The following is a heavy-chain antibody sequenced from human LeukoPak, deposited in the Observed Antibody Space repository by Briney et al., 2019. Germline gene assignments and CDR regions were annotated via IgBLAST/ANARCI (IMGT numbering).Heavy chain of an antibody. Sequence: GGSLRLSCAASGFTFSSYAMHWVRQAPGKGLEWVAVISYDGSNKYYADFVKGRFTISRDDSKNTLYLQMNSLRAEDTAVYYCARDLHPQWWELPDYWGQGTLVTVSS. D-gene: IGHD1-26*01. CDR3: ARDLHPQWWELPDY. J-gene: IGHJ4*02. V-gene: IGHV3-30-3*01. CDR1: GFTFSSYA. CDR2: ISYDGSNK.